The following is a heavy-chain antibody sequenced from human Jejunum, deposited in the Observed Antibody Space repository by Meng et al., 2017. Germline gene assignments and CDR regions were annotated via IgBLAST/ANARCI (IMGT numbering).Heavy chain of an antibody. CDR1: GGSITTDW. D-gene: IGHD5-12*01. CDR2: IWHSGAS. Sequence: QGHLEESAPGLVKPSGTLSLTCAVSGGSITTDWWNGVRQPPGKGLEWIGEIWHSGASNYNPSLRSRVTISVDKSKNQLSLELASLTAADTAVYYCARGATGTRPFDYWGQGTLVTVSS. J-gene: IGHJ4*02. CDR3: ARGATGTRPFDY. V-gene: IGHV4-4*02.